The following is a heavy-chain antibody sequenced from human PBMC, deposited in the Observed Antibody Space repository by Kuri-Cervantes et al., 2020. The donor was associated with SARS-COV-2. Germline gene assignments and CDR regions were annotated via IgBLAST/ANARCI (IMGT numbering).Heavy chain of an antibody. CDR3: ARGLSAAVNTRGAFDV. D-gene: IGHD4-17*01. Sequence: GESLKISCAASGFTFSDYYMSWIRQAPGKGLEWVSYISSSGSTIYYADSVKGRFTISRDNARSSLYLQINSLTAEDTAVYFCARGLSAAVNTRGAFDVWGRGTLVTVSS. CDR2: ISSSGSTI. J-gene: IGHJ3*01. CDR1: GFTFSDYY. V-gene: IGHV3-11*01.